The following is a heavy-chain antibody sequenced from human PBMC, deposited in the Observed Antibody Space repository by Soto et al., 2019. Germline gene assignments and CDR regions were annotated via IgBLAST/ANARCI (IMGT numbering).Heavy chain of an antibody. Sequence: GGSLRLSCTGSGFSCDDFSFTRFRQTPGKRVESVGFIRSTVFSATAEYVASVKDSCTLSRDDSKRIVYLKMTSLETEDTAMYFCTRDWDYYDETRGPRGDRGQGALVTVSS. J-gene: IGHJ4*02. CDR3: TRDWDYYDETRGPRGD. D-gene: IGHD3-16*01. V-gene: IGHV3-49*03. CDR2: IRSTVFSATA. CDR1: GFSCDDFS.